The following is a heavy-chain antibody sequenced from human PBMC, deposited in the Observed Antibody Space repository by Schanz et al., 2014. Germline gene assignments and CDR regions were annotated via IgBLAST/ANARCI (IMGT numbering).Heavy chain of an antibody. J-gene: IGHJ6*02. V-gene: IGHV1-69*04. D-gene: IGHD3-16*01. Sequence: QVQLVQSGAEVRKPGSSVRVSCKASGGTFTSYAFSWVRQAPGQGLEWMGRIIPIVDIRNYAQKFLGRVTITADKSTSTAYMELKSLRSADTAVYYCATIGVNDYWRFGLDLWGQGTTVTVSS. CDR2: IIPIVDIR. CDR1: GGTFTSYA. CDR3: ATIGVNDYWRFGLDL.